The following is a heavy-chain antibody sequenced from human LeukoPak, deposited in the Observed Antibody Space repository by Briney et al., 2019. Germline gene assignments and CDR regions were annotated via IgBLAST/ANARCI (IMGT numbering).Heavy chain of an antibody. V-gene: IGHV4-34*01. Sequence: KPSETLSLTCAVYGGSFSGYYWSWIRQPPGKGLEWIGEINHSGSTNYNPSLKSRVTISVDTSKNQFSLKLSSVTAADTAVYYCVREHDWGDFDYWGQGALVTVSS. J-gene: IGHJ4*02. CDR3: VREHDWGDFDY. D-gene: IGHD3-9*01. CDR2: INHSGST. CDR1: GGSFSGYY.